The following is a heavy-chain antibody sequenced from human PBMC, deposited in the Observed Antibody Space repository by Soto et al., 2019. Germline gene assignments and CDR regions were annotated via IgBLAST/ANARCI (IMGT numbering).Heavy chain of an antibody. CDR1: GLPFSSYA. D-gene: IGHD6-19*01. CDR2: ISYDGSNK. V-gene: IGHV3-30-3*01. CDR3: ARDWPRQWLANYYYYGMDV. J-gene: IGHJ6*02. Sequence: PGGSLRLSCAASGLPFSSYAMHWARQAPGKGLAWVAVISYDGSNKYYADSVKGRFTISRDNSKNTLYLQMNSLRAEDTAVYYCARDWPRQWLANYYYYGMDVWGQGTTVTVSS.